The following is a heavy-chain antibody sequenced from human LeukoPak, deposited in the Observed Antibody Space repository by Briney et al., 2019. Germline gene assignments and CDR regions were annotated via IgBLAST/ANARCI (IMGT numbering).Heavy chain of an antibody. V-gene: IGHV4-38-2*01. CDR2: LYHSDSA. J-gene: IGHJ6*03. CDR1: GYSISNGYY. Sequence: SETLSLTCAASGYSISNGYYWVWIRQPPGRGLEWIGSLYHSDSAYYTTSLRSRVSMSVDTSKNQFSLTLSFVTAADTAVYYCARQHDSYYYYYIDVWGSGTTVTVSS. CDR3: ARQHDSYYYYYIDV.